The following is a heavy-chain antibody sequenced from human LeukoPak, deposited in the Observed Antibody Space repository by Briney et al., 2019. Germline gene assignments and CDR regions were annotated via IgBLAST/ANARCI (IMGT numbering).Heavy chain of an antibody. V-gene: IGHV1-18*01. CDR1: GYTFTSYG. J-gene: IGHJ4*02. D-gene: IGHD3-10*01. CDR2: ISAYNGNP. Sequence: GALGKVSCTASGYTFTSYGISWVRQAPGHGLEWMGWISAYNGNPNYAQQLQGRVTMTPDTSTSTAYMELRSLRSDDTAVYYCARDMRSYYGSGSYSFDYWGQETLVTVSS. CDR3: ARDMRSYYGSGSYSFDY.